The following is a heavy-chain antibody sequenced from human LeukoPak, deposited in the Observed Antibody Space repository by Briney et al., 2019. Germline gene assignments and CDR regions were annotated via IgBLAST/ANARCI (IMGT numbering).Heavy chain of an antibody. D-gene: IGHD2-15*01. CDR1: GFTFSSYW. CDR3: ARGFIGPDY. CDR2: IDNDGSSA. J-gene: IGHJ4*02. V-gene: IGHV3-74*01. Sequence: GGSLRLSCAGSGFTFSSYWMHWVRQAPGKGLVWVSRIDNDGSSATYADSVKGRFTISRDNAKNTLYLQMNSLRAEDTAVYYCARGFIGPDYWGQGTLVTVSS.